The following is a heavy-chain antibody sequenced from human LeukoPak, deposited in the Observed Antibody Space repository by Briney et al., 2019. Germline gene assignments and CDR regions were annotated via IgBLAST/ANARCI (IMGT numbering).Heavy chain of an antibody. CDR2: INQDGSEI. CDR3: ARDLSNVTMIVVDDAFDI. D-gene: IGHD3-22*01. V-gene: IGHV3-7*01. J-gene: IGHJ3*02. Sequence: GGSLRLSCAASGFTFSSYWMSWVRQAPGKGLEWVANINQDGSEIKYVDSVKGRFTISRDNAKNSLYLQMNSLRAEDTAVYYCARDLSNVTMIVVDDAFDIWGQGTMVTVSS. CDR1: GFTFSSYW.